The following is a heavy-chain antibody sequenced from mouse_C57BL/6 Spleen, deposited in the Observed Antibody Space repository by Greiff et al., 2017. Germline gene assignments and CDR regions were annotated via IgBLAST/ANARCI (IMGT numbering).Heavy chain of an antibody. CDR2: IYPGNSDT. D-gene: IGHD1-1*01. V-gene: IGHV1-5*01. CDR1: GYTFTSYW. Sequence: EVQLQQSGTVLARPGASVKMSCKTSGYTFTSYWMPWVKQRPGQGLEWIGAIYPGNSDTSYNQKFKGKAKLTAVTSASTAYMELSSLTSEESAVYYGTRCYGSSYSVDFDYWGQGTTLTAAS. J-gene: IGHJ2*01. CDR3: TRCYGSSYSVDFDY.